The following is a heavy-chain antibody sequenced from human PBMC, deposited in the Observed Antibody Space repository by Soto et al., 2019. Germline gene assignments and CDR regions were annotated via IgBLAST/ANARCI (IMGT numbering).Heavy chain of an antibody. J-gene: IGHJ4*02. D-gene: IGHD3-10*01. CDR3: ARVTAGSGSYQIDL. CDR1: GFPFSSLS. Sequence: QLVESGGGLVKPGGSLRLSCVASGFPFSSLSLNWIRQAPGKGLEWVSSIGRVSTYIYYADSVRGRFTVSRDNAKNSVYLQMNGLTAEDSGIYYCARVTAGSGSYQIDLWGQGTLVTVSS. CDR2: IGRVSTYI. V-gene: IGHV3-21*02.